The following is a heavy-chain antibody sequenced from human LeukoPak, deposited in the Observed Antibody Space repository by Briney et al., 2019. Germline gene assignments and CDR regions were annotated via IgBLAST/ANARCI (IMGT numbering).Heavy chain of an antibody. Sequence: SETLSLTCDVYGESFSGYYWSWIRQPPGKGLEWIGEIDHSGSTNYNPSLKSRVTISVDTSKNQFSLKLSSVTAADTAVYYCARTLSSGYYHYFDYWGQGTLVTVSS. CDR2: IDHSGST. V-gene: IGHV4-34*01. CDR3: ARTLSSGYYHYFDY. CDR1: GESFSGYY. D-gene: IGHD3-22*01. J-gene: IGHJ4*02.